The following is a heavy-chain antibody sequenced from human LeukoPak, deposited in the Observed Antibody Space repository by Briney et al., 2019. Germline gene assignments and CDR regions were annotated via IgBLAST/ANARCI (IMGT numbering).Heavy chain of an antibody. D-gene: IGHD3-3*01. J-gene: IGHJ3*02. CDR3: ARGGRGSGYDFWSGYYDAFDI. Sequence: GGSLRLSCAASGFTFSSYWMNWVRQAPGKGLEWVANINQDGSEKYYVDSVKGRFTISRDNSKNTLYLQMNSLRAEDTAVYYCARGGRGSGYDFWSGYYDAFDIWGQGTMVTVSS. CDR2: INQDGSEK. V-gene: IGHV3-7*04. CDR1: GFTFSSYW.